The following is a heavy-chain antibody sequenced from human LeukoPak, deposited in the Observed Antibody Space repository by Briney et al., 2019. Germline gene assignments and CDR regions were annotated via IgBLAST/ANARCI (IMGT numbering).Heavy chain of an antibody. Sequence: GESLKISCKGSGYTFTTYWIAWVRQMPGKGLEWMGIIYPGDSDTKYSQSFQGQVTFSADKSSSIAYLQWSSLTASDSAMYYCAMTTYYYGSGTYDYWGQGTLVTVSS. D-gene: IGHD3-10*01. CDR2: IYPGDSDT. V-gene: IGHV5-51*01. CDR3: AMTTYYYGSGTYDY. CDR1: GYTFTTYW. J-gene: IGHJ4*02.